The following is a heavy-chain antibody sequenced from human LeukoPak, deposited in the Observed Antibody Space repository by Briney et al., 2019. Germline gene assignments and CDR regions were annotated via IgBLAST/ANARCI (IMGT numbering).Heavy chain of an antibody. Sequence: SETLSLTCTVSGGSISRSNYYWGWIRQPPGKGLEWVGGLYYSGSTHYNPSLKSRVAISGDTSKNQFSLKLSSVTAADTAVYYCASRIAVAGTHYFDYWGQGTLLTVSS. CDR3: ASRIAVAGTHYFDY. CDR1: GGSISRSNYY. CDR2: LYYSGST. V-gene: IGHV4-39*01. D-gene: IGHD6-19*01. J-gene: IGHJ4*02.